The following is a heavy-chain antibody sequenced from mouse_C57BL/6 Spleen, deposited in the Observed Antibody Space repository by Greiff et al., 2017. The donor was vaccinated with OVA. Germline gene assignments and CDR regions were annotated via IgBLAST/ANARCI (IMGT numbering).Heavy chain of an antibody. Sequence: QVQLQQPGAELVRPGTSVKLSCKASGYTFTSYWMHWVKQRPGQGLEWIGVIDPSDSYTNYNQKFKGKATLTVDTSSSTAYMQLSSLTSEDSAVYYCAPLYDYFDYWGQGTTLTVSS. CDR1: GYTFTSYW. CDR2: IDPSDSYT. V-gene: IGHV1-59*01. J-gene: IGHJ2*01. CDR3: APLYDYFDY. D-gene: IGHD2-4*01.